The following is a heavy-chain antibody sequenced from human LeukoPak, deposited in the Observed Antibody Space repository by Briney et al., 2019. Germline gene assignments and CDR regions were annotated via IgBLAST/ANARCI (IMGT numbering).Heavy chain of an antibody. J-gene: IGHJ6*03. CDR3: ARMSVYYYHSMDV. Sequence: GGSLKLSCAASGCTFSNYWMTWVRQAPGKGLEWVANIKHDGSEDYYLDSVNGRFTISRDNAKSSMWLQMNGLRAEDTAVYYCARMSVYYYHSMDVWGKGTTVTVSS. CDR2: IKHDGSED. D-gene: IGHD5/OR15-5a*01. V-gene: IGHV3-7*01. CDR1: GCTFSNYW.